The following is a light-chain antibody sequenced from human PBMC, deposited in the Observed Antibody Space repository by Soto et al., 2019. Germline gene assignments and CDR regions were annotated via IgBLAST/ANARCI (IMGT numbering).Light chain of an antibody. V-gene: IGKV3-15*01. Sequence: EIVMTQSPATLSVSPGERATLSCRASQSVSSNLAWYQQKPGQAPRILIYGASTRATGIPARFSGSGSGTEFTLPISSLQSEDFAVYYCPQYNNWPPWTFGQGTKVEI. CDR3: PQYNNWPPWT. CDR2: GAS. J-gene: IGKJ1*01. CDR1: QSVSSN.